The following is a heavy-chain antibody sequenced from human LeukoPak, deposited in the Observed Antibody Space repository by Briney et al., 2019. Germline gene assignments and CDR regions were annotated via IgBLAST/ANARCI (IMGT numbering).Heavy chain of an antibody. Sequence: PGGSLTLSCAASGFTFSDYYMSWIRQAPGKGLEWVSYISSSSSYTNYADSVKGRFTISRDNAKNSLYLQMNSLRAEDTAVYYCAREYCSSTSCTYYFDYWGQGTLVTVSS. V-gene: IGHV3-11*05. CDR2: ISSSSSYT. CDR1: GFTFSDYY. D-gene: IGHD2-2*01. J-gene: IGHJ4*02. CDR3: AREYCSSTSCTYYFDY.